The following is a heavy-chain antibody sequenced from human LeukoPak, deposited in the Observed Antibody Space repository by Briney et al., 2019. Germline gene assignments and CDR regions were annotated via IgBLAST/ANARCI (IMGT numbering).Heavy chain of an antibody. D-gene: IGHD2-21*02. V-gene: IGHV4-30-4*07. CDR1: GASISSGGYS. CDR3: ARFVTCGGDCYRYYYYNYMDV. Sequence: PSETLSLTCAVSGASISSGGYSWSWIRQPPGKGLQWIGYISNSGNTYYNPSLKSRLTISLDTSKNQFSLNLSSMTAADTAVYYCARFVTCGGDCYRYYYYNYMDVWGKGTTVTVSS. J-gene: IGHJ6*03. CDR2: ISNSGNT.